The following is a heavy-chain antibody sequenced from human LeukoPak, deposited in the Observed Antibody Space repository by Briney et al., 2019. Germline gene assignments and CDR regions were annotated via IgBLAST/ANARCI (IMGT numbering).Heavy chain of an antibody. V-gene: IGHV3-33*01. CDR1: GFTFSSYG. CDR2: IWYDGSNK. CDR3: AREMITFPTLDY. Sequence: GRSLRLSCAASGFTFSSYGMPWVRQAPGKGLEWVAVIWYDGSNKYYADSVKGRFTISRDNSKNTQYLQMNSLRAEDTAVYYCAREMITFPTLDYWGQGTLVTVSS. J-gene: IGHJ4*02. D-gene: IGHD3-16*01.